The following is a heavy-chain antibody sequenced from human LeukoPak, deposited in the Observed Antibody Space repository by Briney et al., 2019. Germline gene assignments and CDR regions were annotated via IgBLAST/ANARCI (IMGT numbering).Heavy chain of an antibody. D-gene: IGHD6-19*01. J-gene: IGHJ4*02. CDR1: GYTFTCYY. CDR2: IYPNSGGT. V-gene: IGHV1-2*02. Sequence: GASVKVSCKASGYTFTCYYMHWVRQAPGQGLEWMGWIYPNSGGTNYAQKFQGRVTMTRDTSISTAYMELSRLRSDDTAVYYCARKYSSGWNFDYWGQGTLVTVSS. CDR3: ARKYSSGWNFDY.